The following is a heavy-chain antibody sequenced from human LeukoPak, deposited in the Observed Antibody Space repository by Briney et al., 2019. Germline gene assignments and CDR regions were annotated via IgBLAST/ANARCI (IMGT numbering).Heavy chain of an antibody. V-gene: IGHV3-66*01. Sequence: GGSLRLSCAASGFTVSSNYMSWVRQAPGKGLEWVSLISTGETTYYADSVKGRFTISTDSSKSTLYLQMNRLRAEDTAVYYCVVRDHSGIHRGDYWGQGALVTVSS. CDR2: ISTGETT. CDR3: VVRDHSGIHRGDY. D-gene: IGHD1-26*01. CDR1: GFTVSSNY. J-gene: IGHJ4*02.